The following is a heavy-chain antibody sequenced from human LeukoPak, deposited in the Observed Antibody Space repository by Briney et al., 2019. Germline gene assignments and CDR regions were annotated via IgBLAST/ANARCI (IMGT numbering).Heavy chain of an antibody. V-gene: IGHV4-4*07. CDR1: GGSISSYY. CDR2: IYTSGST. D-gene: IGHD5-24*01. CDR3: ARGRVEMATIDFDY. J-gene: IGHJ4*02. Sequence: PSETLSLTCTVSGGSISSYYWSWIRQPAGEGLEWLGRIYTSGSTNYNPSLKSRVTMSVDTSKNQFSLKLSSVTAADTAMYYCARGRVEMATIDFDYWGQGTLVAVSS.